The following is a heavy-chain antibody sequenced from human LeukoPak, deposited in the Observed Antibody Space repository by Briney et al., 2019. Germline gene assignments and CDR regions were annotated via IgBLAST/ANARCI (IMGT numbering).Heavy chain of an antibody. D-gene: IGHD3-10*01. CDR1: GYAFTSYG. J-gene: IGHJ4*02. V-gene: IGHV1-18*01. CDR3: ARVIAVRGHFDY. Sequence: GASVKVSCKASGYAFTSYGISWVRQAPGQGLEWMGWISAYNGSTNYAQKLQGRVTMTTDTSTSTAYMELRSLRSDDTAVYYCARVIAVRGHFDYWGQGTLVTVSS. CDR2: ISAYNGST.